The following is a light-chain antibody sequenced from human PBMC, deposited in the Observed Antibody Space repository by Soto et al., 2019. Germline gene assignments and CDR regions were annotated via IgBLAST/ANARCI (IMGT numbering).Light chain of an antibody. CDR1: QSVNRN. CDR3: QQRFNWPLT. Sequence: EIVLTQSPGTLSLSPGERATLSCRASQSVNRNLAWYQQKPGQAPKFLIYDASNRATGIPARFSGSGSETDFTLTINSLEPEDFAVYYCQQRFNWPLTFGQGTRLEIK. J-gene: IGKJ5*01. V-gene: IGKV3-11*01. CDR2: DAS.